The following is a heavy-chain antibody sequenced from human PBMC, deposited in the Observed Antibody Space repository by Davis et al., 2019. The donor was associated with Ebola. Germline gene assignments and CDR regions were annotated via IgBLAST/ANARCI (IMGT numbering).Heavy chain of an antibody. Sequence: SETLSLTCTVSGGSISSSSYYWSWIRQPPGKGLEWIGEINHSGSTNYNPSLKSRVTISVDTSKNQFSLKLSSVTAADTAVYYCARGRGNWSGWFDPWGQGTLVTVSS. CDR3: ARGRGNWSGWFDP. CDR2: INHSGST. D-gene: IGHD1-1*01. J-gene: IGHJ5*02. V-gene: IGHV4-39*07. CDR1: GGSISSSSYY.